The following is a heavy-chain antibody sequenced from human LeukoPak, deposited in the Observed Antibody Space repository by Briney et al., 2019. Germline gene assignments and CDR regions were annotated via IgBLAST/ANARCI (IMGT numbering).Heavy chain of an antibody. CDR3: ARALSYYYDSSGYVSIGYFDY. V-gene: IGHV1-69*04. CDR1: GGTFSSYA. Sequence: GSSVKVSCKASGGTFSSYAISWVRQAPGQGLEWMGRIIPILGIANYAQKFQGRVTITADKSTSTAYMELSSLRSEDTAVYYCARALSYYYDSSGYVSIGYFDYWAREPWSPSPQ. D-gene: IGHD3-22*01. CDR2: IIPILGIA. J-gene: IGHJ4*02.